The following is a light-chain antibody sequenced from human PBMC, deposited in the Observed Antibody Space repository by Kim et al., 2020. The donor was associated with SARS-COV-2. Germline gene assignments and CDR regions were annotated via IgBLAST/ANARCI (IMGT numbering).Light chain of an antibody. CDR1: SIRSYY. J-gene: IGLJ2*01. V-gene: IGLV3-19*01. CDR2: EKN. CDR3: NSRESGVNHVV. Sequence: ALGQTVRSTCKGDSIRSYYASWYQQKPGQAPILVLDEKNNRPSGIPDRFSGSSSGNTASLTIIGAQAEDEADYYCNSRESGVNHVVFGGGTQLTVL.